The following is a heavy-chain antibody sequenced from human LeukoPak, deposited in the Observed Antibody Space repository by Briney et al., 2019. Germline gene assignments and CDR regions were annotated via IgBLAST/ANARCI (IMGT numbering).Heavy chain of an antibody. V-gene: IGHV3-48*03. CDR2: ISNSGSTV. CDR1: GFTFSSYE. CDR3: ARDSSGWYGAAFDI. D-gene: IGHD6-19*01. J-gene: IGHJ3*02. Sequence: GGSLRLSCAASGFTFSSYEMNWVRQAPGKGLEWVSYISNSGSTVYYADSVRGRFTISRDNAKNSLYLQMNSLRAEDTAVYYCARDSSGWYGAAFDIWGQGTMVTVSS.